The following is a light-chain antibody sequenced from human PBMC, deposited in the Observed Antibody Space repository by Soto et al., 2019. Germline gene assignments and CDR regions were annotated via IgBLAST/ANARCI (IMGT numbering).Light chain of an antibody. Sequence: DSQSVHSRSRLTAYIRDRVTISGRASQSISSWLAWYQQKPGKAPKLVIYKASTLESGVPSRFSGSGSGTKFTLTLSSLQPDDFTTYYCQHYECYFCRFGQRT. V-gene: IGKV1-5*03. CDR1: QSISSW. J-gene: IGKJ1*01. CDR2: KAS. CDR3: QHYECYFCR.